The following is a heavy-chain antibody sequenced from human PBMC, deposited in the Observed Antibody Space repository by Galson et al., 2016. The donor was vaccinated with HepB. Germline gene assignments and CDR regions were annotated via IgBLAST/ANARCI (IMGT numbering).Heavy chain of an antibody. V-gene: IGHV6-1*01. CDR3: ARVRSGYSGYANPYYYGMDV. Sequence: CALSGDRVSSYSATWNWIRQSTSRGLEWLGRTYYRSKWYNDYALSVKSRITINPDTSKNQFSLQLNFVTPEDTAVYYCARVRSGYSGYANPYYYGMDVWGQGTTVTVSS. CDR1: GDRVSSYSAT. CDR2: TYYRSKWYN. J-gene: IGHJ6*02. D-gene: IGHD5-12*01.